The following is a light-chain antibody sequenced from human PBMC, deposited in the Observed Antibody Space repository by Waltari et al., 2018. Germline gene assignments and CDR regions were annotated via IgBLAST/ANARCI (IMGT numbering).Light chain of an antibody. CDR2: GAA. V-gene: IGKV3-15*01. CDR1: QSIISN. CDR3: QQYDNWLGT. J-gene: IGKJ1*01. Sequence: EMVMTQSPATLSVFHGERATLSCRASQSIISNLAWYQHKPGQDPRLLIYGAATRATGIPARFSGSWSGTEFTLTISSLQSEDFSVYFCQQYDNWLGTFGQGTKVEIK.